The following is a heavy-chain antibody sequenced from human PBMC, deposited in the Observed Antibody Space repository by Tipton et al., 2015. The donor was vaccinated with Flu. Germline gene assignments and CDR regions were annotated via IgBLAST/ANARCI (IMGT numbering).Heavy chain of an antibody. CDR2: IFYSGDT. CDR3: ARLGKTHYY. D-gene: IGHD1-26*01. CDR1: GGSISSSTYY. Sequence: TLSLTCTVSGGSISSSTYYWGWIRQSPGKGLEWIGSIFYSGDTYYNPSLKSRVTISVDTSKNQFSLRLTSVTAADTAVYYCARLGKTHYYWGQGTLVTVSS. J-gene: IGHJ4*02. V-gene: IGHV4-39*01.